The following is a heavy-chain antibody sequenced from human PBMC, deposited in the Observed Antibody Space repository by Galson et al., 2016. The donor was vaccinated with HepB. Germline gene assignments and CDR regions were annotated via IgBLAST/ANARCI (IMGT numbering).Heavy chain of an antibody. CDR2: IIPIFGTA. D-gene: IGHD3-3*01. J-gene: IGHJ6*02. CDR3: ASPYYDFWSGYYPSYYYYGMDV. CDR1: GGTFSSYA. Sequence: SVKVSCKASGGTFSSYAISWVRQAPGQGLEWMGGIIPIFGTANYAQKFQGRVTITADKSTSTAYMELSSLRSEDTAVYYCASPYYDFWSGYYPSYYYYGMDVWGQGTTFTVSS. V-gene: IGHV1-69*06.